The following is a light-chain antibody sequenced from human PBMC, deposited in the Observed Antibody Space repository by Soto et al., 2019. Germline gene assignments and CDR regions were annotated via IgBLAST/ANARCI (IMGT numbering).Light chain of an antibody. J-gene: IGKJ3*01. CDR2: GAS. Sequence: EIVMTQSPAILSVSPGERVTLSCRASQSVNRNRAWYQQTPGQAPRLLIYGASSRATGTPDRFSGSASGTDCALTITSLQSEDFAVYYCQQYDNWPWGPFTFGPGTRVDDK. CDR3: QQYDNWPWGPFT. V-gene: IGKV3-15*01. CDR1: QSVNRN.